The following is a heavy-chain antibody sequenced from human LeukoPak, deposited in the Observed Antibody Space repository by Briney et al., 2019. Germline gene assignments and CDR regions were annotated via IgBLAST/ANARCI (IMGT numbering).Heavy chain of an antibody. Sequence: ASVKVSCKASGYTFTSYGISWARQAPGQGLEWMGWISAYNGNTNYAQKLQGRVTMTTDTSTSTAYMELGSLRSDDTAVYYCARELVRGVTYYYYGMDVWGQGTTVTVSS. CDR2: ISAYNGNT. J-gene: IGHJ6*02. CDR1: GYTFTSYG. CDR3: ARELVRGVTYYYYGMDV. D-gene: IGHD3-10*01. V-gene: IGHV1-18*01.